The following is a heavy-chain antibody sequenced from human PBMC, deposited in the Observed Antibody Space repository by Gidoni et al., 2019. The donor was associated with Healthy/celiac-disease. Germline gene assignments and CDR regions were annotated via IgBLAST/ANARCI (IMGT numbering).Heavy chain of an antibody. CDR1: GGSIRSYH. V-gene: IGHV4-59*01. J-gene: IGHJ6*02. CDR3: TRDRVVISSSAHYSYYGMDV. Sequence: QVQLQESGPGLVKPSETLSLTCTVSGGSIRSYHWSWIRQPPGKGLEWIGYIYFNGGTNYNPSLKSRVTISVDTTKNQFSLKLNSVTAADTAVYYCTRDRVVISSSAHYSYYGMDVWGQGNTVTVSS. D-gene: IGHD2-21*01. CDR2: IYFNGGT.